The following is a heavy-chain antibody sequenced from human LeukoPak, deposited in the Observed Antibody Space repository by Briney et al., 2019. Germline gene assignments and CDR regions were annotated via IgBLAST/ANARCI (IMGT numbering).Heavy chain of an antibody. Sequence: GGFLRLSCAASGFTFDDYAMHWVRQAPGKGLEWVSLISGAGDSRYYADSVKGRFTISRDNNKNSLYLQMNSLRSEDTALYYCAKDILVGGSRPFYYYYGMDVWGLGTTVTVSS. CDR2: ISGAGDSR. J-gene: IGHJ6*02. D-gene: IGHD1-26*01. CDR1: GFTFDDYA. V-gene: IGHV3-43*02. CDR3: AKDILVGGSRPFYYYYGMDV.